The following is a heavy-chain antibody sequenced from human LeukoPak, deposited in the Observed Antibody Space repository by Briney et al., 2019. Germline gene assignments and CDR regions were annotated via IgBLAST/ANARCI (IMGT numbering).Heavy chain of an antibody. Sequence: GGSLRLSCAASGFTFSSYGMSWVRQAPGKGLEWVSAISGSGGSTYYADSVKGRFTISRDNSKNTLYLQMNSLRAEDTAVYYCAKDHYYYGSGSYPYPFDYWGQGTLVTVSS. D-gene: IGHD3-10*01. V-gene: IGHV3-23*01. CDR3: AKDHYYYGSGSYPYPFDY. CDR2: ISGSGGST. CDR1: GFTFSSYG. J-gene: IGHJ4*02.